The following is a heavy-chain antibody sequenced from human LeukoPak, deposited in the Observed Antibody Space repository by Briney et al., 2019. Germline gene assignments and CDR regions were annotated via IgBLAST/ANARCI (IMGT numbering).Heavy chain of an antibody. CDR1: GGSISSGSYY. V-gene: IGHV4-61*02. J-gene: IGHJ3*02. CDR3: ARERVGSFDAFDI. Sequence: SQTLSLTCTVSGGSISSGSYYWSWIRQPAGKGLEWIGRIYTSGSTNYNPSLKSRVTISVDTSKNQFSLKLSSVAAADTAVYYCARERVGSFDAFDIWGQGTMVTVSS. CDR2: IYTSGST. D-gene: IGHD1-26*01.